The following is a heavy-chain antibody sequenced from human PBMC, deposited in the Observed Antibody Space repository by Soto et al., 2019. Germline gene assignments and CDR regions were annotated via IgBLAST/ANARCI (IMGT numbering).Heavy chain of an antibody. J-gene: IGHJ3*02. CDR1: GYTFTSYG. CDR3: ARDRGPHIVVVTPTLGGAFDI. CDR2: ISPYNANT. Sequence: QVQLVQSGAEVKKPGASVKVSCKASGYTFTSYGISWVRQAPGQGLEWMGWISPYNANTNYPQKLQGRVTMTTDTSTSTALMELRSLRSDDTAVYYCARDRGPHIVVVTPTLGGAFDIWGRGTNGHRLF. D-gene: IGHD2-21*02. V-gene: IGHV1-18*01.